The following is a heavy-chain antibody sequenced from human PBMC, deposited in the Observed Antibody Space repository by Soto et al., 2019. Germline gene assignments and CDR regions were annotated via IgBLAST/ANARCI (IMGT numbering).Heavy chain of an antibody. CDR2: IYYSGST. D-gene: IGHD6-6*01. Sequence: SAGLLSRGANHLCRLLHSPEKGLEWIGSIYYSGSTYYNPSLKSRVTISVDTSKNQFSLKLSSVTAADTAVYYCARQSHCSSLLGYYHDRMAVWARGTSVPGYS. V-gene: IGHV4-39*01. CDR3: ARQSHCSSLLGYYHDRMAV. CDR1: AGLLSRGANH. J-gene: IGHJ6*01.